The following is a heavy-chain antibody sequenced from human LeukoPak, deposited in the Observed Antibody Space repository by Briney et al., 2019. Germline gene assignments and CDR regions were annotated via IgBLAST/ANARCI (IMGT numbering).Heavy chain of an antibody. CDR3: VRSYYDSSGHDYGMDV. CDR1: GFTFSSYA. D-gene: IGHD3-22*01. V-gene: IGHV3-30-3*01. Sequence: GGSLRLSCEASGFTFSSYAMYWVRQAPGKGLEWVALISFDGNNKYYADSVKGRFTISRDNFKNTLYLQMNSLRAEDTAVYYCVRSYYDSSGHDYGMDVWGQGTTVTVSS. J-gene: IGHJ6*02. CDR2: ISFDGNNK.